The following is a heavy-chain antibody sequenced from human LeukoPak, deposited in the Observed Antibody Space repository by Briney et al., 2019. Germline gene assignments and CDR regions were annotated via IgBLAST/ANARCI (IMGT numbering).Heavy chain of an antibody. V-gene: IGHV1-24*01. D-gene: IGHD3-16*02. J-gene: IGHJ2*01. CDR1: GYTLTELS. Sequence: ASVKVSCKVSGYTLTELSMHWVRQAPGKGLEWMGGFDPEDGEAIYAQKFQGRVTMTEDTSTDTAYMELSSLRSEDTAVYYCATDRRRLGELSFYWYFDLWGRGTLVTVSS. CDR2: FDPEDGEA. CDR3: ATDRRRLGELSFYWYFDL.